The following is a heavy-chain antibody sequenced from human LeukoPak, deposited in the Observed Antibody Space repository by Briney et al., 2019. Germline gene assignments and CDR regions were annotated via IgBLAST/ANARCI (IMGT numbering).Heavy chain of an antibody. CDR3: ARGFSQEWELINFDY. CDR2: IYYSGST. Sequence: SGTLSLTCTVSGGSISSYYWSWIRQPPGKGLEWIGDIYYSGSTNYNPSLKSRVTISVDTSKNQFSLKLSSVTAADTAVYYCARGFSQEWELINFDYWGQGTLVTVSS. D-gene: IGHD1-26*01. J-gene: IGHJ4*02. CDR1: GGSISSYY. V-gene: IGHV4-59*01.